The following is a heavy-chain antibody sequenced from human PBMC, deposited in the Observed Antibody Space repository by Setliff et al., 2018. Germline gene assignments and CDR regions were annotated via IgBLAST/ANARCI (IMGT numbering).Heavy chain of an antibody. CDR3: ARSESCGATNCSPFDY. CDR1: GFTFSSYS. D-gene: IGHD2-2*01. Sequence: LSFSSSGFTFSSYSIHWVRQAPGKGLEWVAVVSHDENTKYYADSVKDRFIISRDNSKNTVYLQMNSLRAEDTAVYYCARSESCGATNCSPFDYWGQGTLVTVSS. V-gene: IGHV3-30*04. J-gene: IGHJ4*02. CDR2: VSHDENTK.